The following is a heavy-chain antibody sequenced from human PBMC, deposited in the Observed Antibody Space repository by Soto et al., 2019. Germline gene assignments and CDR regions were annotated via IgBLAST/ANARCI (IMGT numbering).Heavy chain of an antibody. CDR2: INPNSGGT. CDR1: GYTFTGYY. V-gene: IGHV1-2*02. CDR3: ARESDYGGNSDYFDY. D-gene: IGHD4-17*01. J-gene: IGHJ4*02. Sequence: ASVKVSCKASGYTFTGYYMHWVRQAPGQGLEWMGWINPNSGGTNYAQKFQGRVTMTRDTSISTAYMELSRLRSDDTAVYYCARESDYGGNSDYFDYWGQGTLVTVPQ.